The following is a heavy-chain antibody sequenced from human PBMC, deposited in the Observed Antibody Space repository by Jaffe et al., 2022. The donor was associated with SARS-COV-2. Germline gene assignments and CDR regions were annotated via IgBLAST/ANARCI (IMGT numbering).Heavy chain of an antibody. CDR3: ANLRLATAARPVDWFDP. CDR2: ISSTGSNT. Sequence: EVQLVESGGGLVQPGGSLRLSCAASGFTFSRYAMSWVRQAPGKGLEWVSYISSTGSNTYYADSVKGRFTISRDNSKNSVYLQIISLRAEDTAVYYCANLRLATAARPVDWFDPWGQGTLVTVSS. CDR1: GFTFSRYA. J-gene: IGHJ5*02. D-gene: IGHD6-13*01. V-gene: IGHV3-23*04.